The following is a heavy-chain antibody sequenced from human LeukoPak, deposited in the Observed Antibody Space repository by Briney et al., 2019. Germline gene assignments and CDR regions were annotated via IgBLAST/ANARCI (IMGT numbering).Heavy chain of an antibody. D-gene: IGHD5-18*01. CDR1: GFTFSSYS. V-gene: IGHV3-21*01. Sequence: GGSLRLSCAASGFTFSSYSMDWVRQAPGKGLEWVSSISSSSSYIYYADSVKGRFTISRDNAKNSLYLQMNSLRAEDTAVYYCARGNTARNYYYYYMDVWGKGTTVTVSS. CDR2: ISSSSSYI. J-gene: IGHJ6*03. CDR3: ARGNTARNYYYYYMDV.